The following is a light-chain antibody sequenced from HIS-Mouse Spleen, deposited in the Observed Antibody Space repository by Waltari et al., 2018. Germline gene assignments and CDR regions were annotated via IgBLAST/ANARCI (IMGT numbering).Light chain of an antibody. Sequence: DIQMTQSPSSLSASVGDRVTITCRASQGIRNYLAWYQQKPGKVPKLLIYAASTLQSGVPSRFSGSGSGTDFTITISSLQPEDVATYYCQKYNSAPLITFGQGTRLEIK. J-gene: IGKJ5*01. CDR3: QKYNSAPLIT. V-gene: IGKV1-27*01. CDR1: QGIRNY. CDR2: AAS.